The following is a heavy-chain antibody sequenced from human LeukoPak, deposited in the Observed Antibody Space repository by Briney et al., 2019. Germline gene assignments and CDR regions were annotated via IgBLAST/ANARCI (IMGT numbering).Heavy chain of an antibody. D-gene: IGHD6-13*01. CDR2: MNPNSGNT. V-gene: IGHV1-8*01. J-gene: IGHJ5*02. CDR1: GHTFTSYD. CDR3: AMRHSSSWHNWFDP. Sequence: ASVKVSCKASGHTFTSYDINWVRQATGQGLEWMGWMNPNSGNTGYAQKFQGRVTMTRNTSISTAYMELSSLRSEDTAVYYCAMRHSSSWHNWFDPWGQGTLVTVSS.